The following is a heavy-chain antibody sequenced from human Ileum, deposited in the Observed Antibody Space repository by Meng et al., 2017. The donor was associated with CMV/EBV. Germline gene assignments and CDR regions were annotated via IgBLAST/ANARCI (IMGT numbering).Heavy chain of an antibody. CDR3: ARAAARGVPVDY. D-gene: IGHD3-10*01. J-gene: IGHJ4*02. CDR1: GVSISNYY. CDR2: VSPGGI. V-gene: IGHV4-4*07. Sequence: QVQLQEPGPGLVKPSETLSLTCSVSGVSISNYYWTWIRQPAGKGLEFIGRVSPGGIEYNPSLMSRVTMSLDTSRNQLSLNLNSVTAADTAVYYCARAAARGVPVDYWGQGILVTVSS.